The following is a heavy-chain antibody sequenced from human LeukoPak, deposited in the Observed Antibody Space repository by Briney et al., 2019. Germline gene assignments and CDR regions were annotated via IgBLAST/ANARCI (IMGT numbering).Heavy chain of an antibody. CDR3: ARGGSGWFYFDY. Sequence: SETLSLTCTVSGGSITSSYWSWIRHPAGRGLEWIGRICSNGITNYNPSLKSRVTMSVDTSKNQFSLNLRSVTAADTAVYYCARGGSGWFYFDYWGQGTLVTVSS. J-gene: IGHJ4*02. CDR1: GGSITSSY. D-gene: IGHD6-19*01. CDR2: ICSNGIT. V-gene: IGHV4-4*07.